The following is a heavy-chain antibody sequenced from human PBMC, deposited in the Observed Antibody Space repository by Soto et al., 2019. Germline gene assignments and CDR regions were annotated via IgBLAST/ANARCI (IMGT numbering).Heavy chain of an antibody. CDR2: ITPMIGTT. CDR3: ARDVSVMTSVFGF. CDR1: GGTFYTYA. D-gene: IGHD3-10*01. Sequence: QVHLVQSGAEVKRPGSSVRVSCRASGGTFYTYAFTWVRQAPGQGLEWMGEITPMIGTTKYEQKFHGRVTFSADESASTAYIELSNLSSDDTAVYYCARDVSVMTSVFGFWGQGTLITVSS. J-gene: IGHJ4*02. V-gene: IGHV1-69*01.